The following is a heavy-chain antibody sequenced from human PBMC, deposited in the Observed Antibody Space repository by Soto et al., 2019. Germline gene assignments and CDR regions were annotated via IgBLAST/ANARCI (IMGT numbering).Heavy chain of an antibody. CDR1: GGSISSGDYY. J-gene: IGHJ4*02. V-gene: IGHV4-30-4*01. CDR3: ARGDTAMVIYY. CDR2: IYYSGST. Sequence: KPSETLSLTCTVSGGSISSGDYYWSWIRQPPGKGLEWIGYIYYSGSTYYNPSLKSRVTISVDTSKNQFSLKLSSVTAADTAVYYCARGDTAMVIYYWGQGTLVTVSS. D-gene: IGHD5-18*01.